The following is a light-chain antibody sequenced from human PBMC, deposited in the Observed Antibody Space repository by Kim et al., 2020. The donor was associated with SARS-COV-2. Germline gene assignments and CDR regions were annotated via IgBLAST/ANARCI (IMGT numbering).Light chain of an antibody. Sequence: VAVTGTGSSSNSGAGYYVHWYQPLPGTAPNLLIYGNSNRPSGVPDRFSGSKSGTSASLAITGLQAEDEADYYCQSYDSSLSGYVFGTGTKVTVL. CDR3: QSYDSSLSGYV. CDR2: GNS. V-gene: IGLV1-40*01. CDR1: SSNSGAGYY. J-gene: IGLJ1*01.